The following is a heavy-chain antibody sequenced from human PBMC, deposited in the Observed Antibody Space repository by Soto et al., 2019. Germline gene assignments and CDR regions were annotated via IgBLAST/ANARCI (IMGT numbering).Heavy chain of an antibody. J-gene: IGHJ1*01. Sequence: GGSLRLSCAASGFTFSSYGMHWVRQAPGKGLEWVAVIWYDGSNKYYADSVKGRFTISRDNSKNTLYLQMNSLRAEDTAVYYCASAYYYGSGSYNAEYFQHWGQGTLVTVSS. D-gene: IGHD3-10*01. CDR1: GFTFSSYG. V-gene: IGHV3-33*01. CDR3: ASAYYYGSGSYNAEYFQH. CDR2: IWYDGSNK.